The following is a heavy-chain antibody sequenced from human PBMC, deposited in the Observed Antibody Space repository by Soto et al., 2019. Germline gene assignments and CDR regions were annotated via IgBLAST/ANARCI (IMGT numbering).Heavy chain of an antibody. D-gene: IGHD1-1*01. CDR3: AKSGPTNYFDS. V-gene: IGHV3-23*01. Sequence: GGSLRPSCAASGFTFSTSAMTWVRQAPGKGPWWVSTISDGSRFTYYADSGRGRFTISRDDSKKILFLQMSILRAEDTAVYFCAKSGPTNYFDSWGQGSRVTVSS. CDR1: GFTFSTSA. J-gene: IGHJ4*02. CDR2: ISDGSRFT.